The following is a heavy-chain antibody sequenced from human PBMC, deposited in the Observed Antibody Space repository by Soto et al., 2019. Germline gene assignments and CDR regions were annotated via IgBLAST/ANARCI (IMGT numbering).Heavy chain of an antibody. CDR3: ARRPPEGGTMDV. CDR1: GYSFSTYW. Sequence: PGESLKISCKGSGYSFSTYWIAWVRQMPGKGLEWMGITYPGDSDTRYSLSLQGQVTISADKSISTAYLQWSSLKASDTAIYYCARRPPEGGTMDVWGQGTTVTVSS. CDR2: TYPGDSDT. J-gene: IGHJ6*02. V-gene: IGHV5-51*01. D-gene: IGHD3-16*01.